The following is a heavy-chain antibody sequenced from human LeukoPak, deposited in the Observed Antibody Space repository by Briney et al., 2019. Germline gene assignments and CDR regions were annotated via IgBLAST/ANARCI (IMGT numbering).Heavy chain of an antibody. CDR2: ISGSGGST. V-gene: IGHV3-23*01. J-gene: IGHJ4*02. CDR3: ANRLAVAGELRYFDY. CDR1: GFTFSSYS. Sequence: QTGGSLRLSCAASGFTFSSYSMNWVRQAPGKGLEWVSAISGSGGSTYYADSVKGRFTISRDNSKNTLYLQMDSLRAEDTAVYYCANRLAVAGELRYFDYWGQGTLVTVSS. D-gene: IGHD6-19*01.